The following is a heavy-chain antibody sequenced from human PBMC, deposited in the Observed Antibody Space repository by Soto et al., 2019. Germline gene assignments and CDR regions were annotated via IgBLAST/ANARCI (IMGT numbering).Heavy chain of an antibody. Sequence: EVQLLESGGGLVQPGGSLRLSCVVSGFTFNNYAMNWVRQAPGKGLEWVSGISASGGSTYYADSVKGRFTISRDSSKHTLYLQMNSLRADDTAIYYCAIHFYYGSGSYYAVDYWGQRTLVTVSS. CDR1: GFTFNNYA. D-gene: IGHD3-10*01. J-gene: IGHJ4*02. V-gene: IGHV3-23*01. CDR3: AIHFYYGSGSYYAVDY. CDR2: ISASGGST.